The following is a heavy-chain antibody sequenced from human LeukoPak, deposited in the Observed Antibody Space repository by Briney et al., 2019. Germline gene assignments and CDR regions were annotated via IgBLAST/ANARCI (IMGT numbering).Heavy chain of an antibody. Sequence: SETLSLTCTVSGGFISSYYWSWIRQPPEKGLEWIGTIYYSGSTYYNVSLKSRVTISVDTSKNQFSLNLNSVTAADTAVYYCARLRSPGDFDYWGQGTLVTVSS. CDR2: IYYSGST. CDR3: ARLRSPGDFDY. J-gene: IGHJ4*02. V-gene: IGHV4-39*07. D-gene: IGHD1-26*01. CDR1: GGFISSYY.